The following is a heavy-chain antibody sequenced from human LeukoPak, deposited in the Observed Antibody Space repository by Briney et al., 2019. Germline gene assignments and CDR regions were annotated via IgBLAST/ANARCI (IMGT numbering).Heavy chain of an antibody. Sequence: GGSLRLSCAASGFTFSSYGMHWVRQAPGKGLEWVAVIWYDGSNKYYADSVKGRFTISRDNSKNTLYLQMNSLRAEGTAVYYCALLWFGELPWFDPWGQGTLVTVSS. CDR1: GFTFSSYG. J-gene: IGHJ5*02. CDR2: IWYDGSNK. CDR3: ALLWFGELPWFDP. D-gene: IGHD3-10*01. V-gene: IGHV3-33*01.